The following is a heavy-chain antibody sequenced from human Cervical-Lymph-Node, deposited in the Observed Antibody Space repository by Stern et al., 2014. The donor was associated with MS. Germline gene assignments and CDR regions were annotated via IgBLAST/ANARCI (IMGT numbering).Heavy chain of an antibody. CDR1: GFAFSTSG. J-gene: IGHJ4*02. Sequence: VQLVESGGGVVKPGRSLRLSCAPSGFAFSTSGMHWVRQAPGKGLEWFAIISFDGAKTYYADSVKGRFTSSRDNPKNTLYLQMKSLRGEDTAVYYCARGSNWYPLDYWGQGTLVTVSS. CDR3: ARGSNWYPLDY. D-gene: IGHD6-13*01. V-gene: IGHV3-30*03. CDR2: ISFDGAKT.